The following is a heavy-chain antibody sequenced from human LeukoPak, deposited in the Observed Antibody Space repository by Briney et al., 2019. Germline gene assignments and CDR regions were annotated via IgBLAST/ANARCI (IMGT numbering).Heavy chain of an antibody. CDR1: GGSFSGYY. D-gene: IGHD3-10*01. V-gene: IGHV4-34*01. Sequence: SETLSLTCAVYGGSFSGYYWSWIRQPPGKGLEWIGEINHSGSTNYNPSLKSRATISVDTSKNQFSLKLSSVTAADTAVHYCARGQKGSMVRGVITEWFDPWGQGTLVTVSS. CDR3: ARGQKGSMVRGVITEWFDP. J-gene: IGHJ5*02. CDR2: INHSGST.